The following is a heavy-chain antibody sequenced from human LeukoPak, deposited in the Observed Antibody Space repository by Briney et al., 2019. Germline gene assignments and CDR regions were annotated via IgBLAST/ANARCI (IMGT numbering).Heavy chain of an antibody. J-gene: IGHJ6*03. Sequence: GGSLRLSCAASGFTVSSNYMSWVRQAPGKGLEWVSVIYSGGSTYYADSVKGRFTISRDNSKNTLYLQMNSLRAEDTAVYYCARVYSSSSRAPQSGKNRYYYYMDVWGKGTTVTVSS. CDR3: ARVYSSSSRAPQSGKNRYYYYMDV. D-gene: IGHD6-6*01. V-gene: IGHV3-66*02. CDR2: IYSGGST. CDR1: GFTVSSNY.